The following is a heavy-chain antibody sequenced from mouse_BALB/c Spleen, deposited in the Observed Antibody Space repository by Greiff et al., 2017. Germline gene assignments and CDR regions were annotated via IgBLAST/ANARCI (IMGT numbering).Heavy chain of an antibody. Sequence: VMLVESGPGLVQPSQSLSITCTVSGFSLTSYGVHWVRQSPGKGLEWLGVIWSGGSTDYNAAFISRLSISKDNSKSQVFFKMNSLQANDTAIYYCASAYDYDVETWFAYWGQGTLVTVSA. CDR3: ASAYDYDVETWFAY. V-gene: IGHV2-2*02. CDR1: GFSLTSYG. CDR2: IWSGGST. D-gene: IGHD2-4*01. J-gene: IGHJ3*01.